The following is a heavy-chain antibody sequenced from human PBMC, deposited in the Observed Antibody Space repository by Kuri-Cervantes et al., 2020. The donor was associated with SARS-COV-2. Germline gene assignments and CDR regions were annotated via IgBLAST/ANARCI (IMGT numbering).Heavy chain of an antibody. J-gene: IGHJ4*02. CDR3: ASIDSSGYYADY. V-gene: IGHV4-34*01. CDR1: GGSFSGYY. CDR2: INHSGST. D-gene: IGHD3-22*01. Sequence: SQTLSLTCAVYGGSFSGYYWSWIRQPPGKGLEWIGEINHSGSTNYNPSLKSRATISVDTSKNQFSLKLSSVTAADTAVYYCASIDSSGYYADYWGQGTRVTCYS.